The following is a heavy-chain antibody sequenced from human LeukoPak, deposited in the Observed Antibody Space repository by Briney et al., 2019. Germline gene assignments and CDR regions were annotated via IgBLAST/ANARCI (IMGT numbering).Heavy chain of an antibody. CDR3: ARDMASDYFDY. CDR1: GGSVSSGDYC. V-gene: IGHV4-61*08. J-gene: IGHJ4*02. D-gene: IGHD3-10*01. Sequence: SETLSLTCTVSGGSVSSGDYCWSWIRQPPGKGLEWIGCIYYSGSTNYNPSLKSRVTVSVDTSKNQFSLRLSSVAAADTAVYYCARDMASDYFDYWGQGTLVTVSS. CDR2: IYYSGST.